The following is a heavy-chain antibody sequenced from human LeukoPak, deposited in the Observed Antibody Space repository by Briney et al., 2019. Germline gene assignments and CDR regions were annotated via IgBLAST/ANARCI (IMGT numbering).Heavy chain of an antibody. J-gene: IGHJ4*02. V-gene: IGHV3-74*01. CDR1: VVTFSNSW. CDR3: ARGMAVGTTKGFDY. CDR2: INNDGTTT. Sequence: GGSLRLSCAASVVTFSNSWMYSGRQAPGKGLVWVSRINNDGTTTNYADSVKGRFTIYRDTAKNTLYLQMNSLRAEDTAVYFSARGMAVGTTKGFDYWGQGTLVTVSS. D-gene: IGHD1-26*01.